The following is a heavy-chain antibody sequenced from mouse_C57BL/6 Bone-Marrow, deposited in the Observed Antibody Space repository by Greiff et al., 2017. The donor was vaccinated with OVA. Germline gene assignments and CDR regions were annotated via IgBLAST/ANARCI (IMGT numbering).Heavy chain of an antibody. Sequence: QVQLKESGAELVKPGASVKMSCKASGYTFTSYWITWVKQRPGQGLEWIGDIYPGSGSTNYNEKFKSKATLTVDTSSSTAYMQLSSLTSEDSAVYYCARGRFYYYGSASYYFDYWGQGTTLTVSS. CDR1: GYTFTSYW. CDR2: IYPGSGST. CDR3: ARGRFYYYGSASYYFDY. J-gene: IGHJ2*01. V-gene: IGHV1-55*01. D-gene: IGHD1-1*01.